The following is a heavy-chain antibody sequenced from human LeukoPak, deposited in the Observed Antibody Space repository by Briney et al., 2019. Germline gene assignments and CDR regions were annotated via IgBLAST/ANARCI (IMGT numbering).Heavy chain of an antibody. D-gene: IGHD5-24*01. Sequence: PGGSLRLSCAASGFTFSSYRMSWVRQAPGKGLEWVANIKQDGSEKYYVDSVKGRCTISRDNAKNSLYLQMNSLRAEDTAVYYCARDLPRGVGEELAGYDYWGQGTLVTVSS. CDR1: GFTFSSYR. J-gene: IGHJ4*02. CDR3: ARDLPRGVGEELAGYDY. CDR2: IKQDGSEK. V-gene: IGHV3-7*01.